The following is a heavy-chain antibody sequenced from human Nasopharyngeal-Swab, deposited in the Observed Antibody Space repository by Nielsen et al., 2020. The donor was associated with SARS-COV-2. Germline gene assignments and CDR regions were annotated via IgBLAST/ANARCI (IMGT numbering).Heavy chain of an antibody. V-gene: IGHV1-2*06. CDR3: ARDLFPDGYAEFIDY. CDR1: GYTFTGYY. CDR2: INPNSGGT. Sequence: ASVKVSCKASGYTFTGYYMHWVRQAPGQGLEWMGRINPNSGGTNYAQKFQGRVTMTRDTSISTAYMELSRLRSDDTAVYYCARDLFPDGYAEFIDYWGQGTQVTVSS. D-gene: IGHD5-24*01. J-gene: IGHJ4*02.